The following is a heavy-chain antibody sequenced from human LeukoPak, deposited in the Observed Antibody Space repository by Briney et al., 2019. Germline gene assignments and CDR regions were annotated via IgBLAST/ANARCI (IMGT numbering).Heavy chain of an antibody. Sequence: SETLSLTCTVSGDSYTSPYWSWIRQPPGEGLEWVGSFFSNGKTYYNPSLNNRLIISGDTSKNQSYLTLMSVTAADTAVYYCARGEDVPLIGPIAPLAHWDQGTMVTVSS. V-gene: IGHV4-59*11. J-gene: IGHJ4*02. CDR2: FFSNGKT. CDR1: GDSYTSPY. CDR3: ARGEDVPLIGPIAPLAH. D-gene: IGHD6-13*01.